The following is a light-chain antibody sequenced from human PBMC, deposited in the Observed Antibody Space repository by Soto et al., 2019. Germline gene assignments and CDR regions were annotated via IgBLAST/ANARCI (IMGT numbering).Light chain of an antibody. Sequence: DIQMTQSPSTLSASEGDRVTITCRASQSISSWLAWYQQKPGKAPKLLIYKASSLESGVPSRFSGSGSGIEFTLTISSLQPDDFATYYCQQYNSYSRTFGQGTKVEIK. CDR2: KAS. J-gene: IGKJ1*01. CDR3: QQYNSYSRT. V-gene: IGKV1-5*03. CDR1: QSISSW.